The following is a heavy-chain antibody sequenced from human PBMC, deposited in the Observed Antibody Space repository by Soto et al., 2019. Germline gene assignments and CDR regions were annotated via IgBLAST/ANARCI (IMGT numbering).Heavy chain of an antibody. CDR1: GFTFSSYA. CDR2: ISGSGGIT. J-gene: IGHJ5*02. D-gene: IGHD3-10*01. CDR3: VKNSGWFNT. V-gene: IGHV3-23*01. Sequence: AGSLRLYCAASGFTFSSYAMSWVRQAPGKGLEWVSAISGSGGITYYADSVKGRFTISRDNSRNTVYLQMNSLRGDDTALYYCVKNSGWFNTWGQGALVTVSS.